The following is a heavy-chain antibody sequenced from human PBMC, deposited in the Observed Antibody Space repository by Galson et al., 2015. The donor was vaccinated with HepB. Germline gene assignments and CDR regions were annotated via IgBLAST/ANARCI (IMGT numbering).Heavy chain of an antibody. D-gene: IGHD3-16*01. CDR1: GFTFSTYT. Sequence: LRLSCAASGFTFSTYTMNWVRQAPGKGLEWVSCISNSGSHTYYAESLKGRFTISRDNAKSSLYLQMNSLRAEDTAVYYCASLWGPKDPFDIWGQGTLVTVSS. V-gene: IGHV3-21*01. CDR2: ISNSGSHT. J-gene: IGHJ3*02. CDR3: ASLWGPKDPFDI.